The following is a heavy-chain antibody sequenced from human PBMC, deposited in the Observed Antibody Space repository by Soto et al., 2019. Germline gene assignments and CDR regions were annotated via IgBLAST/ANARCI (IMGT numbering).Heavy chain of an antibody. Sequence: GGSLRLSCAASGFTVSSNYMSWVRQAPGKGLEWVSVIYSGGSTYYADSVKGRCTISRDNSKNTLYLQMNSLRAEDTAVYYCPRPPASSPWYYYYYGMDVWGQGTTVTVSS. CDR2: IYSGGST. CDR3: PRPPASSPWYYYYYGMDV. D-gene: IGHD6-13*01. J-gene: IGHJ6*02. CDR1: GFTVSSNY. V-gene: IGHV3-53*01.